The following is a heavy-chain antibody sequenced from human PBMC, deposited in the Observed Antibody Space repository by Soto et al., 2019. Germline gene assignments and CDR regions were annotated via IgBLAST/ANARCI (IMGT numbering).Heavy chain of an antibody. V-gene: IGHV3-30*18. Sequence: GGSLRLSCAASGFTFSSYGMHWVRQAPGKGLEWVAVISYDGSNKYYADSVKGRFTISRDNSKNTLYLQMNSLRAEDTAVNYCAKDIAAAGKVGYYYYGMDVWGQGTTVTVSS. J-gene: IGHJ6*02. CDR3: AKDIAAAGKVGYYYYGMDV. CDR1: GFTFSSYG. D-gene: IGHD6-13*01. CDR2: ISYDGSNK.